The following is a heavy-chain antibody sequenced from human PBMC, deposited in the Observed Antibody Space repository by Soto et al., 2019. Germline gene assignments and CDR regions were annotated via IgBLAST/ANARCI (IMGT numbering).Heavy chain of an antibody. J-gene: IGHJ4*02. CDR3: ARAPDGCSGGSCHLDY. Sequence: ASVKVSCKASGYTFTSYGISWVRQAPGQGLEWMGWISAYNGNTNYAQKLQGRVTMTTDTSTSTAYMELRSLRSDDTAVYYCARAPDGCSGGSCHLDYWGQGTLVTVSS. V-gene: IGHV1-18*01. D-gene: IGHD2-15*01. CDR1: GYTFTSYG. CDR2: ISAYNGNT.